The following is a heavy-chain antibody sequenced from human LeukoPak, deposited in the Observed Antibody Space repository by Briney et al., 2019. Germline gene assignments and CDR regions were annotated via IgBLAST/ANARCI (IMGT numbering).Heavy chain of an antibody. V-gene: IGHV3-48*03. J-gene: IGHJ4*02. D-gene: IGHD4/OR15-4a*01. CDR2: ISSSGTTI. CDR1: GFTFSFYE. CDR3: ARDAHDFGFY. Sequence: GGSLRLSCATSGFTFSFYEMNWVRQAPGKGLEWVSYISSSGTTIYYADSVKGRFTISRDNAKNSLYLQMNNLRAEDTAVYYCARDAHDFGFYRGQGSLVTVSS.